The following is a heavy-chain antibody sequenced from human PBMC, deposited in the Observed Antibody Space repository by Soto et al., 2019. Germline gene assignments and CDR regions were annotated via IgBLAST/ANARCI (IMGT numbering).Heavy chain of an antibody. CDR3: VRYGVAAAY. V-gene: IGHV1-8*02. J-gene: IGHJ4*01. D-gene: IGHD2-8*01. CDR2: MNPNSGTT. CDR1: GYTFTTHN. Sequence: GASVKVSCKASGYTFTTHNINWVRQATGQGLEWMGWMNPNSGTTGYAQKFQDRTTLTRDTSKTTAYMELSSLTFDDTAVYFCVRYGVAAAYWGQGTQVTVSS.